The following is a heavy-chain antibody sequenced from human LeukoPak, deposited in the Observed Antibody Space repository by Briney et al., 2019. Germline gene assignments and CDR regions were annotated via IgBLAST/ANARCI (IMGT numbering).Heavy chain of an antibody. CDR3: AREKVGASLAYYYMDV. J-gene: IGHJ6*03. Sequence: PSETLSLTCTVSGGSLSSYYWSWIRQPPGKGLEWIGYTYYSGSTNYNPSLRSRVTISVDTSKSQFSLKLSSVTAAGTAVYYCAREKVGASLAYYYMDVWGKGTTVTISS. D-gene: IGHD1-26*01. V-gene: IGHV4-59*01. CDR1: GGSLSSYY. CDR2: TYYSGST.